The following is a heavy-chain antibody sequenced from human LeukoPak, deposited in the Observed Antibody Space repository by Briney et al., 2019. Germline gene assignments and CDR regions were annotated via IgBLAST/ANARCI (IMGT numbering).Heavy chain of an antibody. J-gene: IGHJ4*02. V-gene: IGHV3-48*04. CDR2: ISSSSSTI. D-gene: IGHD3-3*01. CDR1: GFTFSSYS. CDR3: ARAGLYDFWSFDY. Sequence: PGGSLRLSCAASGFTFSSYSMNWVRQAPGKGLEWVSYISSSSSTIYYADSVKGRFTISRDNAKNSLYLQMNSLRAEDTAVYYCARAGLYDFWSFDYWGQGTLVTVSS.